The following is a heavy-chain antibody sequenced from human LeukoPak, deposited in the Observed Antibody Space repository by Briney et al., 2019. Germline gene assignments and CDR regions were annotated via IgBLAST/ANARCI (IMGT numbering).Heavy chain of an antibody. CDR2: IIPIFGTA. CDR1: GGTFSSYA. V-gene: IGHV1-69*13. Sequence: ASVKVSCTASGGTFSSYAISWVRQAPGQGLEWMGGIIPIFGTANYAQKFQGRVTITADESTSTAYMELSSLRSEDTAVYYCAREGAQQLVPSPFDYWGQGTLVTVSS. CDR3: AREGAQQLVPSPFDY. D-gene: IGHD6-13*01. J-gene: IGHJ4*02.